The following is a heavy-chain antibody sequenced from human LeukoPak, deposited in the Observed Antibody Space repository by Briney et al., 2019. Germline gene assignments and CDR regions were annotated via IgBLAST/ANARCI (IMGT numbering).Heavy chain of an antibody. CDR1: GYTFTSYY. V-gene: IGHV1-2*02. Sequence: ASVKVSCKASGYTFTSYYMHWVRQAPGQGLEWMGWINPNSGGTNYAQKFQGRVTMTRDTSLSTAYMELSRLRSDDTAVYYCAARNYYDSSGRFDYWGQGTLVTVSS. CDR3: AARNYYDSSGRFDY. D-gene: IGHD3-22*01. J-gene: IGHJ4*02. CDR2: INPNSGGT.